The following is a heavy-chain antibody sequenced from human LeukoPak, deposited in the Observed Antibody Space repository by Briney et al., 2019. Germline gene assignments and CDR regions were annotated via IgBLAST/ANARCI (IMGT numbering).Heavy chain of an antibody. CDR2: IHYTGST. Sequence: SETLSLTCAVSGGSISSISSNNWAWIRQPPGKGLELIAAIHYTGSTYYNPSFMSRVTISVDTSKNQFSLKLNSLTATDTTVYYCARLPTGYPNWFDTWGQGILVTVSS. J-gene: IGHJ5*02. D-gene: IGHD5-18*01. V-gene: IGHV4-39*01. CDR3: ARLPTGYPNWFDT. CDR1: GGSISSISSNN.